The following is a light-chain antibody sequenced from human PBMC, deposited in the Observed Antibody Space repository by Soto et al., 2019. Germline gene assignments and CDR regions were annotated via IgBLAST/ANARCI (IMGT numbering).Light chain of an antibody. J-gene: IGLJ1*01. Sequence: QSALTKPASVSGSPGQSITISCTGTSSDIGGYNYVSWYQQHPGKAPKLMISEVSNRPSGVSNRFSGSKSGNTASLTISGLQAEDESDDYCSSYTSSSTQVFGTGTKLTVL. CDR2: EVS. V-gene: IGLV2-14*01. CDR3: SSYTSSSTQV. CDR1: SSDIGGYNY.